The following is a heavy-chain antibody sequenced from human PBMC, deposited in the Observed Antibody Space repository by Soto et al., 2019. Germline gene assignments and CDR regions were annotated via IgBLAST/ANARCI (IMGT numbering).Heavy chain of an antibody. D-gene: IGHD6-25*01. CDR1: GGSISSSSYY. Sequence: QLQLQESGPGLVKPSETLSLTCTVSGGSISSSSYYWGWIRQPPGKGLEWIGSIYYSGSTYYNPSLKSRATISVDTSKNQFSLKLSSVTAADTAVYYCARNPWGAAAGGAFDYWGQGTLVTVSS. J-gene: IGHJ4*02. CDR2: IYYSGST. V-gene: IGHV4-39*01. CDR3: ARNPWGAAAGGAFDY.